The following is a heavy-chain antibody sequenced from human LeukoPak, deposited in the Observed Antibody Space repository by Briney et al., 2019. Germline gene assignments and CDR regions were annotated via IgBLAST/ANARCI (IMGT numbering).Heavy chain of an antibody. Sequence: PGGSLRLSCAASEFTFSNYAMSWVRQAPGKGLEFVSIIDSNGGNTFYANSVKGRFTISRDNSKNTLYLQMASLRPEDMAMYYCARSRDGYNVVDYWGQGTLVTVSS. CDR3: ARSRDGYNVVDY. CDR2: IDSNGGNT. J-gene: IGHJ4*02. CDR1: EFTFSNYA. V-gene: IGHV3-64*01. D-gene: IGHD5-24*01.